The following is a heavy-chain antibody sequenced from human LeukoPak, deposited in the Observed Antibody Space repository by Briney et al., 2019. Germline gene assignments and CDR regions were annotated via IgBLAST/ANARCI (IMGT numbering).Heavy chain of an antibody. CDR3: ARGLADYYDSSGYYFDY. Sequence: ASVKVSCKASGYTFTSYDINWVRQAPGQGLEWMGWMNPNSGNTGYAQKFQGRVTMTRNTSISTAYMELSSLRSEDTAVYYCARGLADYYDSSGYYFDYWGQGTLVTVSS. D-gene: IGHD3-22*01. CDR2: MNPNSGNT. V-gene: IGHV1-8*01. CDR1: GYTFTSYD. J-gene: IGHJ4*02.